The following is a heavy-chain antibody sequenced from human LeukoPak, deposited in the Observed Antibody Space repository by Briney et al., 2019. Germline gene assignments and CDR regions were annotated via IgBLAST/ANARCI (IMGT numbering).Heavy chain of an antibody. D-gene: IGHD1-7*01. CDR3: ARQGSTGTTGSAFDY. CDR1: GGSISSYY. Sequence: SETLSLTCTVSGGSISSYYWSWIRQPPGKGLEWIGYIYTSGSTDYNPSLKSRVTISVDTSKNQFSLKLSSVTAADTAVYYCARQGSTGTTGSAFDYWGRGTLVTVSS. J-gene: IGHJ4*02. V-gene: IGHV4-4*09. CDR2: IYTSGST.